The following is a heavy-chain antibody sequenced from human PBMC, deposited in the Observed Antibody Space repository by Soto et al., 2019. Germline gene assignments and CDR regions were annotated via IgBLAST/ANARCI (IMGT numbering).Heavy chain of an antibody. V-gene: IGHV4-59*01. D-gene: IGHD3-9*01. J-gene: IGHJ6*03. CDR2: IYYSGST. CDR1: GGSISSYY. CDR3: ARVEYYDILTGFAPVYYMDV. Sequence: SETLSLTCTVSGGSISSYYWSWIRQPPGKGLEWIGYIYYSGSTNYNPSLKSRVTISVDTSKNQFSLKLSSVTAADTAVYYCARVEYYDILTGFAPVYYMDVWGKGNTVTVS.